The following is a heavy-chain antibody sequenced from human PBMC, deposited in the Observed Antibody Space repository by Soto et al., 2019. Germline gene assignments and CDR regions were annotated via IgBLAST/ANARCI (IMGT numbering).Heavy chain of an antibody. V-gene: IGHV3-23*01. CDR3: AKGFVYGDYVGPFDY. CDR1: GFTFSNYG. Sequence: GSLRLSCEASGFTFSNYGMTWVRQAPGKGLEWVSTISGSGDRAFYADPVKGRFTISRDNSKNTLYLQMNSLSAEDTAIYYCAKGFVYGDYVGPFDYWGQGTLVTVSS. D-gene: IGHD4-17*01. J-gene: IGHJ4*02. CDR2: ISGSGDRA.